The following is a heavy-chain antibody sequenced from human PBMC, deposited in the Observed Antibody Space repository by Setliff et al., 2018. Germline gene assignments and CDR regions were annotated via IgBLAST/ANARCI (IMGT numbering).Heavy chain of an antibody. V-gene: IGHV3-7*01. D-gene: IGHD3-10*01. J-gene: IGHJ4*02. CDR2: INPHGTEK. CDR3: FGAGTCSY. CDR1: GLSSSNDW. Sequence: LRLSCTASGLSSSNDWVSWVRQAPGKGLEWLASINPHGTEKYYADSVKGRFTISRDNAKNSLSPQMNNLRTEDTAVYYCFGAGTCSYWGQGTLVTVSS.